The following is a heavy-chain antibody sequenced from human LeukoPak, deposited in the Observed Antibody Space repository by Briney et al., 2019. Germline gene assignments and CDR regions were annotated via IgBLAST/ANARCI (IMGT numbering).Heavy chain of an antibody. CDR3: ARGEYDFWSGYPPAWFDL. V-gene: IGHV1-2*02. J-gene: IGHJ5*02. CDR2: INPNSGGT. CDR1: GYTFTGYY. Sequence: ASVKVSCKASGYTFTGYYMHWVRQAPGQGLEWMGWINPNSGGTNYAHKFQGRVTMTRDTSINTAYMELSRLRSDDTAVYYCARGEYDFWSGYPPAWFDLWGQGNLVTVSS. D-gene: IGHD3-3*01.